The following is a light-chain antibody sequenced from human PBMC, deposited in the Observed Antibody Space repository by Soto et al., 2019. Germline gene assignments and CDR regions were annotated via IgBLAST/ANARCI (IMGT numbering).Light chain of an antibody. CDR1: SSDVGGYNY. Sequence: QSVLTQPASVSGSPGQSITISCTGTSSDVGGYNYVSWYQQHPGKAPKLMIYEVSNRPSGVSNRSSGSKSGNTASLTISGLQAEDEADYYCSSYTSSTFYVFGPGTKV. CDR2: EVS. V-gene: IGLV2-14*01. J-gene: IGLJ1*01. CDR3: SSYTSSTFYV.